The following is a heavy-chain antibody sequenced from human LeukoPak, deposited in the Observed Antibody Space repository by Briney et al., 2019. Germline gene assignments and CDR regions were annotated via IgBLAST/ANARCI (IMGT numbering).Heavy chain of an antibody. CDR2: IASDGSST. J-gene: IGHJ4*02. V-gene: IGHV3-74*01. Sequence: SGGSLRLSCAASRFTFSSYGMHWVRQAPGKGLVWVSRIASDGSSTTYADSVKGRFSISRDNAKNTLYLQMNSLRVEDTAVYYCARGRPHGNDYWGQGTLVTVSS. CDR3: ARGRPHGNDY. D-gene: IGHD4-23*01. CDR1: RFTFSSYG.